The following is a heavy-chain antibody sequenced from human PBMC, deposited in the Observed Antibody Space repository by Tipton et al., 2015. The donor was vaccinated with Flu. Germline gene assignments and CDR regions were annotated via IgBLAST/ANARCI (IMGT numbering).Heavy chain of an antibody. V-gene: IGHV3-7*01. Sequence: AASGFTFSSYWMSWVRQAPGKGLEWVANIKQDGSEKYYVDSVKGRFTISRDNAKNSLYLQMNSLRAEDTAVYYCARAASSSWYGDYYYYYGMDVWGQGTTVTVSS. D-gene: IGHD6-13*01. CDR2: IKQDGSEK. J-gene: IGHJ6*02. CDR1: GFTFSSYW. CDR3: ARAASSSWYGDYYYYYGMDV.